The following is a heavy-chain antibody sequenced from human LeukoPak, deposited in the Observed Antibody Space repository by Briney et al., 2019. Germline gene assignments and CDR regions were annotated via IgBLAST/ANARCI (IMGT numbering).Heavy chain of an antibody. V-gene: IGHV1-69*13. Sequence: ASVKVSCKASGGTFSSYAISWVRQAPGQGLEWMGGIIPIFGTANYAQKFQGRVTITADESTSTAYMELSSLRSEDTAVYYCARVGGQRITMVREWPPGYYYYGMDVWSQGTTVTVSS. J-gene: IGHJ6*02. CDR2: IIPIFGTA. D-gene: IGHD3-10*01. CDR3: ARVGGQRITMVREWPPGYYYYGMDV. CDR1: GGTFSSYA.